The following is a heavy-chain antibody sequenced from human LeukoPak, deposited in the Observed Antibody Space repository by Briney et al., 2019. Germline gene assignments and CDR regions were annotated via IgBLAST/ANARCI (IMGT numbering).Heavy chain of an antibody. Sequence: ASVKVSCKASGYTFTGYYMHWVRQAPGQGLEWMGWINPNSGGTNYAQKFQGRVTMTRNTSISTAYMELSSLRSEDTAVYYCARGRAGLTDYWGQGTLVTVSS. CDR3: ARGRAGLTDY. CDR1: GYTFTGYY. D-gene: IGHD3-10*01. CDR2: INPNSGGT. V-gene: IGHV1-2*02. J-gene: IGHJ4*02.